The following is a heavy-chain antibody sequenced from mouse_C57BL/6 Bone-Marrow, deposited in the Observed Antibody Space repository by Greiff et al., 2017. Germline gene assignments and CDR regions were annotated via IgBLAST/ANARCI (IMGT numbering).Heavy chain of an antibody. CDR2: INPNYGTT. V-gene: IGHV1-39*01. D-gene: IGHD2-4*01. J-gene: IGHJ4*01. Sequence: VQLQQSGPELVKPGASVKISCKASGYSFTDYNMNWVKQSNGKSLEWIGVINPNYGTTSYNQKFKGKATLTVDQSSSTAYMQLNSLASEDAAVYYSARGDDYDDAMDYWGQGTSVTVSS. CDR3: ARGDDYDDAMDY. CDR1: GYSFTDYN.